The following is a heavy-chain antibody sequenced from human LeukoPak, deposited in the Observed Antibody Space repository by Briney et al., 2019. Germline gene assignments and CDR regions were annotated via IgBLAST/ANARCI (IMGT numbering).Heavy chain of an antibody. V-gene: IGHV4-39*01. Sequence: SETLSLTCTVSGGSINSHSYYWGWIRQPPGKGLEWIGSVYYDGTSYSNPSLKARVGVFVDTSRDQFSLDLDFVTAADTALYYCVRHISTNTGYFDSCGQGTLVSVSS. J-gene: IGHJ4*02. CDR2: VYYDGTS. CDR1: GGSINSHSYY. D-gene: IGHD5-24*01. CDR3: VRHISTNTGYFDS.